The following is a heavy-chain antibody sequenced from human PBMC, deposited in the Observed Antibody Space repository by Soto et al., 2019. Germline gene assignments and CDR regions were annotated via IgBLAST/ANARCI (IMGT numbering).Heavy chain of an antibody. CDR1: GGTFSSYA. CDR3: ARGYSGSYVGEYYFDY. J-gene: IGHJ4*02. CDR2: IIPIFGTA. V-gene: IGHV1-69*13. D-gene: IGHD1-26*01. Sequence: SVKVSCKASGGTFSSYAISWVRQAPGQGLEWMGGIIPIFGTANYAQKFQGRVTITADESTSTAYMELSSLRSEDTAVYYCARGYSGSYVGEYYFDYWGQGTLVTVSS.